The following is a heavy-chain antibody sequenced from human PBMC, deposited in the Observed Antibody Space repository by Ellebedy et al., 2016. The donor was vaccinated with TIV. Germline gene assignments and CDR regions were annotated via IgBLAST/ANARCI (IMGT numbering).Heavy chain of an antibody. CDR1: GFTFSSHS. V-gene: IGHV3-30*04. CDR3: SRGYYDGTCHFNAV. CDR2: ISYDGSNE. D-gene: IGHD3-16*01. J-gene: IGHJ4*02. Sequence: GESLKISXAASGFTFSSHSMRWVRQAPGKGLEWVAAISYDGSNENYADSVKGRFTISRDNSKNTLYLQMNSLRTEDTAVYYCSRGYYDGTCHFNAVWGRGTPVTVSS.